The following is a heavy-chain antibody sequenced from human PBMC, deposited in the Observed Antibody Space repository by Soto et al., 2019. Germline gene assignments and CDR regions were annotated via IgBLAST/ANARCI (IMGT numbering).Heavy chain of an antibody. D-gene: IGHD2-8*01. J-gene: IGHJ6*02. CDR2: ISTYNGDT. Sequence: QVQLVQSGAEVKKPGASVKVSCKASGYTFTTYDISWVRQAPGQGLEWMGRISTYNGDTNYPQSLQGRLTMTTDTSTATAYMELRSVGSDDTAVYYCARDPYHVLMVNAPNLYGMDVWGQGTTVTVSS. CDR3: ARDPYHVLMVNAPNLYGMDV. CDR1: GYTFTTYD. V-gene: IGHV1-18*01.